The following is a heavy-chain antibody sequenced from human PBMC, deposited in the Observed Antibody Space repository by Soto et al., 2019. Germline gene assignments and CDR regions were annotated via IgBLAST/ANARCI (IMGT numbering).Heavy chain of an antibody. CDR3: ARDLSSVAGSISPPQPMDV. D-gene: IGHD6-19*01. Sequence: ASVKVSCKASGGTFSSYAISWVRQAPGQGLEWMGGIIPIFGTANYAQKFQGRVTITADESTSTAYMELSGLRSEDTAVYYCARDLSSVAGSISPPQPMDVWGQGATVTVSS. J-gene: IGHJ6*02. CDR1: GGTFSSYA. V-gene: IGHV1-69*13. CDR2: IIPIFGTA.